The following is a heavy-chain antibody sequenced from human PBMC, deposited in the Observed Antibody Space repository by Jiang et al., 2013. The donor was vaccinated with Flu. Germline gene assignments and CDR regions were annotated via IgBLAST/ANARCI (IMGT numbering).Heavy chain of an antibody. CDR3: ARNIFXQYTLYFDY. Sequence: SQTLSLTCAISGDSVSSKSVAWNWIRQSPSRGLEWLGRTYYRSKWYNDYALSVKSRITINPDTSKNQFSLQLNSVTPEDTAVYYCARNIFXQYTLYFDYWGQGSLVTV. CDR1: GDSVSSKSVA. CDR2: TYYRSKWYN. J-gene: IGHJ4*02. D-gene: IGHD3-3*02. V-gene: IGHV6-1*01.